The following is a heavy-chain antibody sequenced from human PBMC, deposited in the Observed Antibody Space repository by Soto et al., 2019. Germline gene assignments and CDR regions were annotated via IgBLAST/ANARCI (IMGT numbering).Heavy chain of an antibody. V-gene: IGHV3-11*01. J-gene: IGHJ5*02. CDR1: GFAFSDYY. CDR2: ISSSGKTT. D-gene: IGHD4-17*01. CDR3: ARGTATTPRWFDA. Sequence: GGSLRLSCAASGFAFSDYYMTWIRQAPGKGLQWLSYISSSGKTTYYVDAVKGRFTISRDNAKNSLYLQMNSLRADDTAVYYCARGTATTPRWFDAWGQGTLVTVSS.